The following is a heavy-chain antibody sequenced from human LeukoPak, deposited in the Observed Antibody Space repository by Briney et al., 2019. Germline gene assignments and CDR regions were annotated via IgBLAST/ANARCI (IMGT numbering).Heavy chain of an antibody. CDR2: MNPNSGNA. J-gene: IGHJ5*02. D-gene: IGHD1-26*01. CDR1: GYTFTSYD. V-gene: IGHV1-8*01. Sequence: ASVKVSCKASGYTFTSYDINWVRQATGQGLEWMGWMNPNSGNAGYAQKFQGRVTMTRNTSISTAYMELNSLRSEDTAVCYCAKGGSGTYPKGWFDPWGQGTLVTVSS. CDR3: AKGGSGTYPKGWFDP.